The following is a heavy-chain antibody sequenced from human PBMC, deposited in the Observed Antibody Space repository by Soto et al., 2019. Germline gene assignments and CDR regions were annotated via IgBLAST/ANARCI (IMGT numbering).Heavy chain of an antibody. CDR3: ARVWVGTSFAYYYGMDV. CDR2: ISAYNGNT. CDR1: GYTFTTYG. D-gene: IGHD3-3*01. V-gene: IGHV1-18*01. Sequence: QVQLVQSGAEVKKPGGSVKVSSKASGYTFTTYGINWVRQAPGQGLVWMGWISAYNGNTNYAQKLQGRVTMTTDTSTSTADMELRSLRSDDTAVYYCARVWVGTSFAYYYGMDVWGQGTTVTVSS. J-gene: IGHJ6*02.